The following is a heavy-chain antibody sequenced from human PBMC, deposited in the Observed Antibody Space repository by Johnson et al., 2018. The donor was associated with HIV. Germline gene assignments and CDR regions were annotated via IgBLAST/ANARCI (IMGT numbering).Heavy chain of an antibody. CDR2: LKSVSDDETK. V-gene: IGHV3-15*01. Sequence: EKLVESGGDMVQPGRSLRLSCAASGFNFNIYGMHWVRQAPGKGLEWVGRLKSVSDDETKDYGSPVKGRFTISSDDSSNTLYLQMKGLKTEDTAVYYCTTPGDRWYTLVGEAAFDIWGQGTMVTVSS. CDR3: TTPGDRWYTLVGEAAFDI. J-gene: IGHJ3*02. CDR1: GFNFNIYG. D-gene: IGHD2-15*01.